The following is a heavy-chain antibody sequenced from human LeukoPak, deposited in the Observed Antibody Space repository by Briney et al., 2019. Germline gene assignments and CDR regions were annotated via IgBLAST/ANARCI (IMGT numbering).Heavy chain of an antibody. CDR2: IYNSGST. Sequence: SSETLSLTCTVSGGSISSYYWSWIRQPPGKGLEWIGYIYNSGSTNYNPSLKSRVTISVDTSKNQFSLKLSSVTAADTAVYYCARDVGATPGYFDYWGQGTLVTVSS. J-gene: IGHJ4*02. V-gene: IGHV4-59*01. D-gene: IGHD1-26*01. CDR1: GGSISSYY. CDR3: ARDVGATPGYFDY.